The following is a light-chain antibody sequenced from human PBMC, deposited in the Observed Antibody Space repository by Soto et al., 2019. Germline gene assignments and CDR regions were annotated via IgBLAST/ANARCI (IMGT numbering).Light chain of an antibody. Sequence: EVVMTQSPATLSVSPGERASLSCRANQSISTNLVWYQHKPGQAPRLLIYGASARATGIPARFSGSGSGTEFTLTISSLQSEDFVVYYCHHGTFGQGTKVEIK. V-gene: IGKV3-15*01. J-gene: IGKJ1*01. CDR3: HHGT. CDR2: GAS. CDR1: QSISTN.